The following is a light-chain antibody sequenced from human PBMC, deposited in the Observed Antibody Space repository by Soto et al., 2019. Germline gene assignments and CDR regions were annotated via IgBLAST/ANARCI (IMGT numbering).Light chain of an antibody. J-gene: IGLJ1*01. CDR3: SSFTGGSTSYV. CDR1: SGDVGAYDF. CDR2: DVS. Sequence: QSAPTQPASVSGSPGQSIAISCTGTSGDVGAYDFVSWHQQHPGKAPKLMIYDVSRRPSGVSDRFSGSKSGNTASLIISGLQAEDEADYYCSSFTGGSTSYVFGTGTQLTVL. V-gene: IGLV2-14*01.